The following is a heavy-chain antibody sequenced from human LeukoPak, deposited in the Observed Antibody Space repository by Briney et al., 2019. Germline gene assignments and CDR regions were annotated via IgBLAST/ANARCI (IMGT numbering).Heavy chain of an antibody. CDR2: ISRSSGTI. J-gene: IGHJ4*02. CDR1: GFTSSDYY. Sequence: GGSLRLSCAASGFTSSDYYMTWIRQAPGKGLEWVSHISRSSGTIYYADSVQGRFTVSRDNGKKSLYLQMSYLRAEDTAVYYCVREAKMTNILWGQGTLVTVSS. D-gene: IGHD2-21*01. V-gene: IGHV3-11*01. CDR3: VREAKMTNIL.